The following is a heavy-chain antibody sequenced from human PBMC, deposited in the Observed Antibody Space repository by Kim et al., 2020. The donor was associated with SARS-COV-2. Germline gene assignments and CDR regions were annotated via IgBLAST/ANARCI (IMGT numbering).Heavy chain of an antibody. J-gene: IGHJ4*02. V-gene: IGHV4-39*01. CDR3: AKTSPDVYSSGRYYFDY. Sequence: SETLSLTCTVSGGSISSSSYYWGWIRQPPGKGLEWIGSIYYSGSTYYNPSHKSRVTISVDTSKNQFSLKLSSVTAADTAVYYCAKTSPDVYSSGRYYFDYWGQGTLVTVSS. CDR1: GGSISSSSYY. D-gene: IGHD6-19*01. CDR2: IYYSGST.